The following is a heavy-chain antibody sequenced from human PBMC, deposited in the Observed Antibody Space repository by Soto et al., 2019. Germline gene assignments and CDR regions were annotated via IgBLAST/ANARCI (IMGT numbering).Heavy chain of an antibody. V-gene: IGHV1-46*01. CDR3: ARDRITTVTPGRWFDP. Sequence: ASVKVSCKASGYTLTSYYMHWVRQAPGQGLEWMGIINPSGGSTSYAQKFQGRVTMTRDTSTSTVYMELSSLRSEDTAVYYCARDRITTVTPGRWFDPWGQGTLVTVSS. CDR2: INPSGGST. J-gene: IGHJ5*02. D-gene: IGHD4-17*01. CDR1: GYTLTSYY.